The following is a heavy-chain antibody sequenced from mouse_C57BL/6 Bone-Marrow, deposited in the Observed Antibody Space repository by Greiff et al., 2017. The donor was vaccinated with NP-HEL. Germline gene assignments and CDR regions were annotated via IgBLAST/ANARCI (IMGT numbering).Heavy chain of an antibody. CDR1: GYTFTSYD. CDR2: IYPRDGST. CDR3: ARSGNYGAMDY. D-gene: IGHD2-1*01. Sequence: VKLQESGPELVKPGASVTLSCKASGYTFTSYDINWVKQRPGQGLEWIGWIYPRDGSTKYNEKFKGQATLTVDTSSSTAYMELHSLTSEDSAVYFGARSGNYGAMDYWGQGTSVTVSS. V-gene: IGHV1-85*01. J-gene: IGHJ4*01.